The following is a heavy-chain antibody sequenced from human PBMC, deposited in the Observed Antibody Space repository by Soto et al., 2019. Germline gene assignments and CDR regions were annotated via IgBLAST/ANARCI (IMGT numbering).Heavy chain of an antibody. Sequence: SETLSLTCTVSGASISSYCWSWIRQPPGKELEWIGYIDDSGNTNYNPSLKSRVTISVDTSKNQFSLKLSAVTAADTAVYYCARQVAGTSPLAYWGQGTLVTVSS. CDR3: ARQVAGTSPLAY. CDR2: IDDSGNT. V-gene: IGHV4-59*08. D-gene: IGHD6-19*01. CDR1: GASISSYC. J-gene: IGHJ4*02.